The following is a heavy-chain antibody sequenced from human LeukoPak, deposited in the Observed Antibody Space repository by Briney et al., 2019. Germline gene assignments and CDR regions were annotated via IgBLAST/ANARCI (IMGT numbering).Heavy chain of an antibody. CDR3: AKDRAAGVVTTYDS. Sequence: GSLRLSCAASGFTFTSYAMYWVRQAPGRGLEWVAQISYDGNNKYYADSVKGRFTISRDNSKNTLSLYMNSLRAEDTSLYYCAKDRAAGVVTTYDSWGQGTLVTVSS. D-gene: IGHD2-21*02. CDR2: ISYDGNNK. J-gene: IGHJ4*02. CDR1: GFTFTSYA. V-gene: IGHV3-30-3*01.